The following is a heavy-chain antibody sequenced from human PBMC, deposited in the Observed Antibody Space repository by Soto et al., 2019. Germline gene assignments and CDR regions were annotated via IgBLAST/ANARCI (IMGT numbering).Heavy chain of an antibody. D-gene: IGHD2-2*01. Sequence: QVQLVQSGAEVKKPGSSVKVTCKASGGTFNNYVVNWVRQAPGQGLEWMGGILPIFATAIYAQKFQGRVTITADKSTSTAYMELTSLRSEDTAVYYCAGRCDSTTCLGHFDYWGQGTLVTVAS. CDR2: ILPIFATA. CDR3: AGRCDSTTCLGHFDY. J-gene: IGHJ4*02. V-gene: IGHV1-69*06. CDR1: GGTFNNYV.